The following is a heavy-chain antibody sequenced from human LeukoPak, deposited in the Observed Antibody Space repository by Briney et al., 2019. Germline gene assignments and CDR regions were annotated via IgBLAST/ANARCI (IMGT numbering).Heavy chain of an antibody. CDR1: GGSISSYS. CDR3: ARDSCSSTSCRKKFDN. J-gene: IGHJ4*02. V-gene: IGHV4-59*12. CDR2: IYFSGST. D-gene: IGHD2-2*01. Sequence: SETLSLTCTVSGGSISSYSWSWIRQPPGKGLEWIGCIYFSGSTYYNPSLKSRVTISVETSKVQFSLKLSSVTAADTAVYYCARDSCSSTSCRKKFDNWGQGTLVTVSS.